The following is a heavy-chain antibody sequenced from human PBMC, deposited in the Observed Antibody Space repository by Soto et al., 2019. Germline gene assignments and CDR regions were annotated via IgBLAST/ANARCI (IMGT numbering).Heavy chain of an antibody. CDR3: ARVLRKGEYYFDY. D-gene: IGHD3-10*01. Sequence: GGSLRLCCAASGFTFSSYSMNLVRQAPGKGLEWVSSISSSSSYIYYADSVKGRFTISRDNAKNSLYLQMNSLRAEDTAVYYCARVLRKGEYYFDYWGQGTLVTVSS. CDR2: ISSSSSYI. J-gene: IGHJ4*02. V-gene: IGHV3-21*01. CDR1: GFTFSSYS.